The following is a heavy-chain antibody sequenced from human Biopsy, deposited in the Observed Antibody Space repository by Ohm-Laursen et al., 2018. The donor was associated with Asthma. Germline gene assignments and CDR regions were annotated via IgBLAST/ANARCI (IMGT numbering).Heavy chain of an antibody. D-gene: IGHD4-17*01. Sequence: SVKVSCKCSRDIFSSYGFSWVRQAPGQGLEWMGGIIPISLTPSYARRFRGRVTISADGYTRTAYMELSSLRSEDSAVYYCAREVSTVDYGYYYFAMDVWGQGTTVTVSS. J-gene: IGHJ6*02. CDR3: AREVSTVDYGYYYFAMDV. CDR1: RDIFSSYG. CDR2: IIPISLTP. V-gene: IGHV1-69*13.